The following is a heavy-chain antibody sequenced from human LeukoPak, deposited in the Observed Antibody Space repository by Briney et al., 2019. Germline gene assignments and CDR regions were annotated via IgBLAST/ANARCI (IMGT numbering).Heavy chain of an antibody. J-gene: IGHJ4*02. CDR3: ARGGCSGGSCPVDY. D-gene: IGHD2-15*01. CDR2: MNPNSGNT. Sequence: GASVKVSCKASGYTFTSYDINWVRQATGQGLEWMGWMNPNSGNTGYAQKFQGRVTMTRNTSISTAYMELSSLRSEDTAVYYCARGGCSGGSCPVDYWGQGALVTVSS. CDR1: GYTFTSYD. V-gene: IGHV1-8*01.